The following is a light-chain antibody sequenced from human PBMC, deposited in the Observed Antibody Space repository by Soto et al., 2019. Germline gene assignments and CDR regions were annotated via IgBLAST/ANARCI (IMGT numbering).Light chain of an antibody. CDR2: GNS. J-gene: IGLJ1*01. V-gene: IGLV1-40*01. CDR1: SSNTGAGYD. Sequence: QAVVTQPPSVSGAPGQRVTISCTGSSSNTGAGYDVHWYQQLPGTAPKLLIYGNSNRPSGVPDRFSGSKSGTSASLAITGLQAEDEADYYCQSYDSSLSGSYVFGTGTQLTVL. CDR3: QSYDSSLSGSYV.